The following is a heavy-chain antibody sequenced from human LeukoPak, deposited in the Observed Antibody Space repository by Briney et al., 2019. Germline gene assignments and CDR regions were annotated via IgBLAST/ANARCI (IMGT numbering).Heavy chain of an antibody. Sequence: GESLQISCKGSGYSFTTYWIGWVRQMPGKGLEWMGIIYPGDSDTRYNPSFQGQVTISADKSITTAYLQWSSLKASDSAIYYCVRVVEAPKYNWFDPWGQGTLVTVSS. J-gene: IGHJ5*02. D-gene: IGHD1-26*01. CDR3: VRVVEAPKYNWFDP. CDR1: GYSFTTYW. V-gene: IGHV5-51*01. CDR2: IYPGDSDT.